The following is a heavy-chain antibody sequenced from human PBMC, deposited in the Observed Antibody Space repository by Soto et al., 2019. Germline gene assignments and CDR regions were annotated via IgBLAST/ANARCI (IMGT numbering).Heavy chain of an antibody. CDR2: ISVSGGRT. Sequence: GGSLRLSCAASGLTFSSYAMSWVRQAPGKGLEWVSGISVSGGRTFYADSVKGRFTISRDNSKNTVYLQMNSLRADDTAVYYCSKENIYGYSDYWGQGTLVTVSS. J-gene: IGHJ4*02. CDR1: GLTFSSYA. V-gene: IGHV3-23*01. D-gene: IGHD5-18*01. CDR3: SKENIYGYSDY.